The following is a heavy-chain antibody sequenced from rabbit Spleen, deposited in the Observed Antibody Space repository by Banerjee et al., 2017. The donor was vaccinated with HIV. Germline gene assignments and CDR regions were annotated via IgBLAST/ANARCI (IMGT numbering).Heavy chain of an antibody. CDR2: IDPIFGVS. V-gene: IGHV1S47*01. Sequence: QEQLVESGGGLVQPEGSLKLTCKAYGFSFSNKAVMCWVRQAPGKGLEWIGYIDPIFGVSYYATWVNGRFTISSHDAQNTLYLQLSSLTVADTATYFCVRARPSPFVLWGPGTLVTVS. J-gene: IGHJ4*01. CDR1: GFSFSNKA. CDR3: VRARPSPFVL.